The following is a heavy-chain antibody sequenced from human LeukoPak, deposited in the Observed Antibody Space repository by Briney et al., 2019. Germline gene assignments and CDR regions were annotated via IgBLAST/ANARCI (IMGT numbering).Heavy chain of an antibody. D-gene: IGHD3-22*01. V-gene: IGHV3-23*01. CDR1: GFTFTNFA. CDR3: AKSRSGYYRFDS. J-gene: IGHJ4*02. CDR2: ISASGRST. Sequence: GGSLRLSCAASGFTFTNFAMSWVRQAPGKGLEWVSVISASGRSTYYADSVRGRFTISRDTSKNTLYLQMSSLRAEDTALYYCAKSRSGYYRFDSWSQGTLVIVSS.